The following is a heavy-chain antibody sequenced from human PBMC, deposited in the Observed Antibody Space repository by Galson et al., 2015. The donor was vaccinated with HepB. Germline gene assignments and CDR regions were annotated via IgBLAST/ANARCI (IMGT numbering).Heavy chain of an antibody. CDR3: ASGLLWFGPPGGYFQH. V-gene: IGHV6-1*01. J-gene: IGHJ1*01. Sequence: CAISGDSVSSSSATWNWIRQSPSRGLEWLGRTYYRSKWYNDYALSVKSRITINPDTSKNQFSLQLNSVTPEDTAMYYCASGLLWFGPPGGYFQHWGQGTLVTVSS. CDR1: GDSVSSSSAT. CDR2: TYYRSKWYN. D-gene: IGHD3-10*01.